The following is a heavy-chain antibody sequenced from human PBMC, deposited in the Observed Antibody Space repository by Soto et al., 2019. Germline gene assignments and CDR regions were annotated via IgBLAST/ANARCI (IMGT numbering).Heavy chain of an antibody. CDR1: SGSFSGYY. V-gene: IGHV4-34*01. CDR2: ISQSGNT. Sequence: SETLSLTCSIYSGSFSGYYWSWFRQHPGKGLEWIGEISQSGNTNYSQSLKSRVSISIDTSKKQFSLNLASVSAADTAVYYCARAPKVSGSSQSRPDFSGQGTQVTV. CDR3: ARAPKVSGSSQSRPDF. J-gene: IGHJ4*02. D-gene: IGHD6-6*01.